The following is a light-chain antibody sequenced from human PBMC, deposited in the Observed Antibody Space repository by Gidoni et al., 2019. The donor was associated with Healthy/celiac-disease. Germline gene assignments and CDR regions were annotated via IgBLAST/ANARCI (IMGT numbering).Light chain of an antibody. J-gene: IGKJ1*01. Sequence: DIKMTQSPSSLSASVGDRVTITCRASQSISSYLNWYQQKPGKAPKLLIYAASSLQRGVPSRVSGSGSGTDFTLTISSLQPEDFATYYCQQSYSTPFGQGTKVEIK. CDR2: AAS. V-gene: IGKV1-39*01. CDR1: QSISSY. CDR3: QQSYSTP.